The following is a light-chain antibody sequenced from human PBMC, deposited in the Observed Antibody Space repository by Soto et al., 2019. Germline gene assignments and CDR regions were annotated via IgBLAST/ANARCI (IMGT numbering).Light chain of an antibody. V-gene: IGKV3-15*01. Sequence: EIVMTQSPATLSVSPGERATLSCRASQSVSSNLAWYQQKPGQAPRLLIYGASTRATGIPARFSGSGSGTEFTLTISSLQSEEFAVYYCQQYNNWPITVGQGTKVDIK. CDR1: QSVSSN. CDR3: QQYNNWPIT. J-gene: IGKJ1*01. CDR2: GAS.